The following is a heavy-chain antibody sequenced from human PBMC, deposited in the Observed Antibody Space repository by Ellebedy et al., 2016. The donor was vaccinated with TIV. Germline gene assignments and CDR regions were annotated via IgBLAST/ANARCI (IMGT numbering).Heavy chain of an antibody. CDR2: IYAGGTT. Sequence: GESLKISCAASGFSVTNNYMSWVRQAPGQGLEWVSLIYAGGTTNYADSVKGRFTISRDTSNNTVHLEMNSLRVAETAVYYCGREMVAPGPDVEYYGMDVWGQGTTVTVSS. J-gene: IGHJ6*02. CDR1: GFSVTNNY. CDR3: GREMVAPGPDVEYYGMDV. V-gene: IGHV3-53*01. D-gene: IGHD2-15*01.